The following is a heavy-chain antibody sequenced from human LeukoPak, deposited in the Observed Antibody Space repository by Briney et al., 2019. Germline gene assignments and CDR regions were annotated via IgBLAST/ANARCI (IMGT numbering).Heavy chain of an antibody. CDR3: ARHRYIAVYFDY. CDR1: GGSISSGGYY. CDR2: IYHSGST. D-gene: IGHD6-19*01. Sequence: PSQTLSLTCTVSGGSISSGGYYWSWIRQPPGKGLEWIGYIYHSGSTYYNPSLKSRVTISVDRSKNQFSLKLSSVTAADTAVYYCARHRYIAVYFDYWGQGTLVTVSS. J-gene: IGHJ4*02. V-gene: IGHV4-30-2*01.